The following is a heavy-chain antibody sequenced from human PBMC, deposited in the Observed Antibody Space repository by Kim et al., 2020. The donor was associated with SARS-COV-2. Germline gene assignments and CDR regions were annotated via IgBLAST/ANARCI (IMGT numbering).Heavy chain of an antibody. CDR3: ARDIAARPWGAFDI. CDR1: GYTFTSYA. V-gene: IGHV7-4-1*02. J-gene: IGHJ3*02. D-gene: IGHD6-6*01. Sequence: ASVKVSCKASGYTFTSYAMNWVRQAPGQGLEWMGWINTNTGNPTYAQGFTGRFVFSLDTSVSTAYLQISSLKAEDTAVYYCARDIAARPWGAFDIWGQGTMVTVSS. CDR2: INTNTGNP.